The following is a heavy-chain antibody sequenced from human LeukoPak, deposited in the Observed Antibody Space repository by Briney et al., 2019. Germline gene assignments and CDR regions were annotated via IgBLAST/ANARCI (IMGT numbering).Heavy chain of an antibody. V-gene: IGHV4-34*01. J-gene: IGHJ5*02. Sequence: SETLSLTCAVYGGSLSGYYWSWIRQPPGKGLEWIGEINHSGSTNYNPSLKGRVTISVDTSKNQFSLKLSSVTAADTAVYYCAREGACSSTSCLNWFDPWGQGTLVTVSS. CDR2: INHSGST. CDR1: GGSLSGYY. D-gene: IGHD2-2*01. CDR3: AREGACSSTSCLNWFDP.